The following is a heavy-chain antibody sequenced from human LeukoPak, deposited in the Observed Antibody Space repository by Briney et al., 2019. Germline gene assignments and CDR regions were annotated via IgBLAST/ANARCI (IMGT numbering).Heavy chain of an antibody. CDR2: IKQDGSEK. V-gene: IGHV3-7*01. Sequence: PGGSLRLSCAASGFTFSSYWMSWVRQAPGKGLEWVANIKQDGSEKYYVDSVKGRFTISRDNAKNSLYLQMNSLRAEDTAVYYCASKRVSSYYYYYYMDVWGKGTTVTVSS. CDR1: GFTFSSYW. CDR3: ASKRVSSYYYYYYMDV. J-gene: IGHJ6*03.